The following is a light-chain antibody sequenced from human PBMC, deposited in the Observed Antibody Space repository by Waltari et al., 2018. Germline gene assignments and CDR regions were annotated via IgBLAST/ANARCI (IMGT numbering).Light chain of an antibody. Sequence: DIRMTQSPSSLSASVGDRVTIPCRASESIDTYLNWYQHKPGKAPEPLIYAASTLHGGVPSRFSGSGSGTDFTLTISSLQPEDFAAYSCQQSYTTPLTFGPGTKVDSK. CDR1: ESIDTY. V-gene: IGKV1-39*01. J-gene: IGKJ3*01. CDR2: AAS. CDR3: QQSYTTPLT.